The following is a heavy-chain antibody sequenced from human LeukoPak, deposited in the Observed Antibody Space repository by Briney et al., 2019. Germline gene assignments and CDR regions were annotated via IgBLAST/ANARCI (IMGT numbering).Heavy chain of an antibody. Sequence: SQTLSLTCTVSGGSISSGSYYWSWIRQPAGKGLEWIGRIYTSGSTNYNPSLKSRVTISVDTSKNQFSLKLSSVTAADTAVYYCARADRYCTNGVCYSLFDYWGQGTLVTVSS. CDR2: IYTSGST. J-gene: IGHJ4*02. D-gene: IGHD2-8*01. CDR1: GGSISSGSYY. CDR3: ARADRYCTNGVCYSLFDY. V-gene: IGHV4-61*02.